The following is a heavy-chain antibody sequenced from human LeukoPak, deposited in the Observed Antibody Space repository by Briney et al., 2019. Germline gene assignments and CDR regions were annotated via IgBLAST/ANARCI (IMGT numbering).Heavy chain of an antibody. Sequence: GGSLRLSCAAPGFTFDDYAMLWVRQAPGKGLEWVSSISWNSGSKVYADSVKGRFTISRDNAKNSLYLQMNSLRVEDTALYYCAKGGRHSSSWNEYWGQGTLVTVSS. D-gene: IGHD6-13*01. CDR1: GFTFDDYA. V-gene: IGHV3-9*01. J-gene: IGHJ4*02. CDR3: AKGGRHSSSWNEY. CDR2: ISWNSGSK.